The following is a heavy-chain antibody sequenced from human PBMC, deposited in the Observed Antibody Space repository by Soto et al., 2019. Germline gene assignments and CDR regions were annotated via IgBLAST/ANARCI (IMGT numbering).Heavy chain of an antibody. Sequence: GGSLRLSCAASGFTFSSYGMHWVRQAPGKGLEWVAVISYDGSNKYYADSVKGRFTISRDNSKNTLYLQMNSLRAEDTAVYYCAKVGERGYSGYLMYYFDYWGQRTLVTVSS. D-gene: IGHD5-12*01. CDR2: ISYDGSNK. CDR3: AKVGERGYSGYLMYYFDY. J-gene: IGHJ4*02. V-gene: IGHV3-30*18. CDR1: GFTFSSYG.